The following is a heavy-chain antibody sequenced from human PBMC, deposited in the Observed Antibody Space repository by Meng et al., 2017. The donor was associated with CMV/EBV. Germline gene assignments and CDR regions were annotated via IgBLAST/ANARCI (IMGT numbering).Heavy chain of an antibody. D-gene: IGHD3-3*01. V-gene: IGHV3-48*03. CDR3: ARVVQYYDFWSGYYRLGWFDP. CDR1: GFTFSSYE. CDR2: ISSSGSTI. Sequence: SCAASGFTFSSYEMNWVRQAPGKGLEWVSYISSSGSTIYYADSVKGRFTISRDNAKNSLYLQMNSLRAEDTAVYYCARVVQYYDFWSGYYRLGWFDPWGQGTLVTVSS. J-gene: IGHJ5*02.